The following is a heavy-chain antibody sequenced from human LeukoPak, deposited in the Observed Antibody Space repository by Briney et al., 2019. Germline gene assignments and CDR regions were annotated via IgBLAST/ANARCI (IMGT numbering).Heavy chain of an antibody. CDR2: IYSGGST. Sequence: PGGSRRLSCAASGFTVSSNNLSGFRQAPGKGLGWVSVIYSGGSTYYADSVKGRFTISRDNSKNTPYLQMNSLRAEDTAVYYCARGKWELLLYYYYYMDVWGKGTTVTVSS. CDR3: ARGKWELLLYYYYYMDV. D-gene: IGHD1-26*01. J-gene: IGHJ6*03. V-gene: IGHV3-53*01. CDR1: GFTVSSNN.